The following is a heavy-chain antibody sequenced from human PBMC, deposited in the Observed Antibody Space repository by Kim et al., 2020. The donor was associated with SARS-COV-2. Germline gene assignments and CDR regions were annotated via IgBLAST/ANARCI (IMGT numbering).Heavy chain of an antibody. Sequence: LETLSLTCTVSAGSVNSGSYYWSWIRQPPGKGLEWIGYVYYSGNTNYNPSLKSRVTISLDTSKNQFSLKLSSVTAADTAVYYCARERMSDAFDIWGQGTMVTVSS. J-gene: IGHJ3*02. CDR2: VYYSGNT. V-gene: IGHV4-61*01. CDR3: ARERMSDAFDI. CDR1: AGSVNSGSYY.